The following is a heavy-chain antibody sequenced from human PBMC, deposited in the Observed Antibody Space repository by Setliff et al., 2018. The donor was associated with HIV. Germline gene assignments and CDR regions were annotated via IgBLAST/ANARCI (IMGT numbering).Heavy chain of an antibody. D-gene: IGHD2-2*01. J-gene: IGHJ4*02. CDR2: ISSSGGYI. CDR1: GFTFSSYT. CDR3: ARDPLPCSSPSCYPPGYFDY. V-gene: IGHV3-21*01. Sequence: GGSLRLSCAASGFTFSSYTINWVRQAPGEGLEWVSSISSSGGYIYYLDSVKGRFTISRDNAKNSLYLQMVSLRVEDTAVYYCARDPLPCSSPSCYPPGYFDYWGQGTLVTVSS.